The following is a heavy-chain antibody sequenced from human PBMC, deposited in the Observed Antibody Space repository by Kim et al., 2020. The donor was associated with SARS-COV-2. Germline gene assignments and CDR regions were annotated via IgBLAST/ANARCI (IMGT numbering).Heavy chain of an antibody. CDR2: ST. Sequence: STNEADSRKGRFTTARDNSKDTLYLQMNSLRAEDTAVYYCAKDQGSPFPHWGQGTLVTVSS. J-gene: IGHJ4*02. V-gene: IGHV3-23*01. CDR3: AKDQGSPFPH.